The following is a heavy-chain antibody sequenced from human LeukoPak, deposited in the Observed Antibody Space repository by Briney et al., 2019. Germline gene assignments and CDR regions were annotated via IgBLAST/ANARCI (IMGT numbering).Heavy chain of an antibody. V-gene: IGHV4-34*01. D-gene: IGHD2-2*01. Sequence: KPSETLSLTCAVYGGSFSGYYWSWIRQPPGKGLEWIGEINHSGSTNYNPSLKSRVTISVDTSKTQFSLKLSSVTAADTAVYYCARAPPPKGYCSSTSCYDYFDYWGQGTLVTVSS. CDR3: ARAPPPKGYCSSTSCYDYFDY. CDR1: GGSFSGYY. J-gene: IGHJ4*02. CDR2: INHSGST.